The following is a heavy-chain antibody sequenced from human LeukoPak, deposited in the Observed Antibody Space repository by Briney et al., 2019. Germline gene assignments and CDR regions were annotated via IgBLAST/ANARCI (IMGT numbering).Heavy chain of an antibody. CDR3: ARDHEGRGYSGPIDY. V-gene: IGHV3-48*03. CDR2: VSSSGSTI. CDR1: GFTFSSYE. J-gene: IGHJ4*02. Sequence: QPGGSLRLSCAASGFTFSSYEMNWVSQAPGKGLEWVSYVSSSGSTIYYADSVKGRFTISRDNSKNTLYLQMNSLRAEDTAVYYCARDHEGRGYSGPIDYWGQGTLVTVSS. D-gene: IGHD5-12*01.